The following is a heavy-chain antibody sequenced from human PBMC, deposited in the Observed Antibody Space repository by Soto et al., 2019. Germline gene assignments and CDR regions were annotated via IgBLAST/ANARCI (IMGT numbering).Heavy chain of an antibody. CDR1: GGSLSNYV. CDR2: IIPLFDTT. CDR3: ARDSNVSNWFDP. J-gene: IGHJ5*02. V-gene: IGHV1-69*13. D-gene: IGHD2-2*01. Sequence: ASVKVSCKASGGSLSNYVISWVRQAPGQGLEWMGDIIPLFDTTNYAQKFQGRLTITADESTSTVYMDLRSLRSEDTAVYFCARDSNVSNWFDPWGQGTLVTVSS.